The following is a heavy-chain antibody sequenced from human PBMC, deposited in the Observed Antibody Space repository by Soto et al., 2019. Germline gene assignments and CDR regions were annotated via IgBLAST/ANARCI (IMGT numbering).Heavy chain of an antibody. D-gene: IGHD1-26*01. CDR3: ARGSGWADFDF. CDR2: IYYRGRT. V-gene: IGHV4-31*03. Sequence: QVQLQESGPGLVKPSQTLSLTCSVSGGSISGGVYYWSWIRQHPGKGLEWIGYIYYRGRTYYNPSLKSRLTISIDTSKNHFSLKLSSVTAADTAVYYCARGSGWADFDFWGQGTLVTVSS. CDR1: GGSISGGVYY. J-gene: IGHJ4*02.